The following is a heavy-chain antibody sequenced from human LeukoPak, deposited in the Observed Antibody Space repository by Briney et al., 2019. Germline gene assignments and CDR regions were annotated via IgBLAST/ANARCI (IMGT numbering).Heavy chain of an antibody. D-gene: IGHD6-25*01. V-gene: IGHV3-23*01. CDR2: ISGSGGST. CDR1: GFTFSSYA. CDR3: ARDLILYSSGL. J-gene: IGHJ2*01. Sequence: HAGGSLRLSCAASGFTFSSYAMSWVRQAPGKGLEWVSAISGSGGSTYYADSVKGRFTISRDNSKNTLYLQMNSLRAEDTAVYYCARDLILYSSGLWGRGTLVTVSS.